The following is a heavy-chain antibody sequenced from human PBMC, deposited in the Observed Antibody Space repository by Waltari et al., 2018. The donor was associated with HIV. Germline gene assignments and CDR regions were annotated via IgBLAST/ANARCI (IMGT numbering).Heavy chain of an antibody. CDR2: INPNRCNT. V-gene: IGHV1-8*01. D-gene: IGHD1-26*01. J-gene: IGHJ4*02. Sequence: QVQLVQSGAEVKKPGTSVKVSCKGSGYTFSSYDINWVRQAPGQGPEWMGWINPNRCNTGYPQKFQGRITMTRDTSIRTAYMELSSLRSEDTAVYYCATWEGRGQRSSYFNYWGQGTLVTVSS. CDR3: ATWEGRGQRSSYFNY. CDR1: GYTFSSYD.